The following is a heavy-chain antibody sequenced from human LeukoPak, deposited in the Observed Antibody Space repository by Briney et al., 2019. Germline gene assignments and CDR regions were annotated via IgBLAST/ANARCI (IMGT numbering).Heavy chain of an antibody. J-gene: IGHJ4*02. CDR1: GGSFSGYS. D-gene: IGHD3-22*01. CDR3: ARAAPIVVVSFDY. CDR2: SGST. V-gene: IGHV4-34*01. Sequence: SETLSLTCAVYGGSFSGYSWNWIRQPPVKGLEWIGSGSTYYNPSLKSRVTISVDTSKNQFSLKLSSVTAADTAVYYCARAAPIVVVSFDYWGQGTLVTVSS.